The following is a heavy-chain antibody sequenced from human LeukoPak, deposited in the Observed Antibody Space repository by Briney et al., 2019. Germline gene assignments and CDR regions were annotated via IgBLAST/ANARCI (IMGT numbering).Heavy chain of an antibody. CDR3: ARSPHILTGENFDY. V-gene: IGHV1-2*02. CDR1: GYTFTGYY. CDR2: INPNHGDT. D-gene: IGHD3-9*01. Sequence: ASVKVSCKASGYTFTGYYMHWVRQAPGQGLEWMGWINPNHGDTNYPQKFQDRVSMTRDTSISTAYMHLSRLRSDDTAVYYCARSPHILTGENFDYWGQGTLLTVSS. J-gene: IGHJ4*02.